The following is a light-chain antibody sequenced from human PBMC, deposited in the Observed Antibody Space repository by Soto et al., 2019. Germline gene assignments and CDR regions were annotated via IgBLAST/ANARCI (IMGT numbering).Light chain of an antibody. V-gene: IGLV2-14*03. CDR3: SSYTSSFTVL. J-gene: IGLJ2*01. CDR2: DVS. Sequence: QSALTQPASVSGSPGQSITISCTGTSSDVGAFNYVSWYQQHPGKAPKLMICDVSNRPSGVSNRFSGSKSGNTASLTISGLQAEDEADYYCSSYTSSFTVLFGGGTQLTVL. CDR1: SSDVGAFNY.